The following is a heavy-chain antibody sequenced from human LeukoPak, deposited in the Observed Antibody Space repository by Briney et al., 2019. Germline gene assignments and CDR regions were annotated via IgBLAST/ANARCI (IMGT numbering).Heavy chain of an antibody. Sequence: GASVKVSCKASGGTFSSYAISWVRQAPGQGLEWMGGIIPIFGTANYAQKFQGRVTITADESTSTAYMKLSSLRSEDTAVYYCARGELWFGELPKSLDYWGQGTLVTVSS. CDR2: IIPIFGTA. J-gene: IGHJ4*02. CDR1: GGTFSSYA. V-gene: IGHV1-69*13. CDR3: ARGELWFGELPKSLDY. D-gene: IGHD3-10*01.